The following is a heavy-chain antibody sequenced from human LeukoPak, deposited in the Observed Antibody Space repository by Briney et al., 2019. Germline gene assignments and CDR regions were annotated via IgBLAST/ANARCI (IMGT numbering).Heavy chain of an antibody. Sequence: GRSLRLSCAASGFTFSSYAMHWVRQAPGKGLEWVAVISYDGSNKYYADSVKGRFTISRDNSKNTLYLQMNSLRAEDTAAYYCASPKLDYYDSSGHYSPFDYWGQGTLVTVSS. CDR1: GFTFSSYA. CDR2: ISYDGSNK. CDR3: ASPKLDYYDSSGHYSPFDY. D-gene: IGHD3-22*01. J-gene: IGHJ4*02. V-gene: IGHV3-30-3*01.